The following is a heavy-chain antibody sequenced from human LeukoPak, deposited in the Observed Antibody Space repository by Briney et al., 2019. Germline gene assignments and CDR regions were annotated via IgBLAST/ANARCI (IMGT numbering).Heavy chain of an antibody. CDR2: INPNSGDT. CDR1: GYTFTGYS. D-gene: IGHD2-21*02. V-gene: IGHV1-2*02. Sequence: ASVKDSCKASGYTFTGYSIHWVRQAPGQGLEWMGCINPNSGDTNYPQKFQDRVTLSRETSISTAYMELTDLRSPDTAMYYCARPNGDYYNWFDPWGQGTLVTVSS. J-gene: IGHJ5*02. CDR3: ARPNGDYYNWFDP.